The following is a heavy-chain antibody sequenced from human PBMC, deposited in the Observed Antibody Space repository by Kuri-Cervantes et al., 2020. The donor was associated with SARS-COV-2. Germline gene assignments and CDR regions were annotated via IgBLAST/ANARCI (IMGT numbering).Heavy chain of an antibody. CDR2: VRGKANSYAT. CDR1: GFLSSASA. V-gene: IGHV3-73*01. CDR3: TTLIDY. Sequence: GGSLRLSCEVSGFLSSASAIHWVRQASGKGLEWVGRVRGKANSYATAYAASVKGRFTISRDDSKNMAYLQMNSLKTEDTAVYYCTTLIDYWGQGALVTVSS. J-gene: IGHJ4*02.